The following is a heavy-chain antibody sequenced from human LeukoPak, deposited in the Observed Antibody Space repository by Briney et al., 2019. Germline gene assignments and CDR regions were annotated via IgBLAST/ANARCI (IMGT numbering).Heavy chain of an antibody. D-gene: IGHD4-17*01. Sequence: SGPALVKPTQTLTLTCTFSGFSLSTSGMCVSWIRRPPGKALEWLALIRWDDNKYYSTSLKTRLTISKDTSKNQVVLTMTNMDPVDTATYYCARMMYGDFVDYFDYWGQGTLVTVSS. CDR2: IRWDDNK. V-gene: IGHV2-70*01. CDR3: ARMMYGDFVDYFDY. CDR1: GFSLSTSGMC. J-gene: IGHJ4*02.